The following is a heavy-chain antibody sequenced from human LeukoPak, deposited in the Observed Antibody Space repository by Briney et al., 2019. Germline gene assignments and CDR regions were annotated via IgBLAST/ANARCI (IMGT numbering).Heavy chain of an antibody. D-gene: IGHD4-23*01. CDR1: GFTFSSYA. CDR3: ARAMTTVVRGAFDI. V-gene: IGHV3-64*01. J-gene: IGHJ3*02. CDR2: ISSNGGST. Sequence: AVGSLRLSCAASGFTFSSYAMHWVRQAPGQGMEYVSAISSNGGSTYYANSVKGRFTISRDNSKNTLYLQMGSLRAEDMAVYYCARAMTTVVRGAFDIWGQGTMVTVSS.